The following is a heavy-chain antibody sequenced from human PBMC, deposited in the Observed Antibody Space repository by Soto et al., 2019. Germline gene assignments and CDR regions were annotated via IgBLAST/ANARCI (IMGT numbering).Heavy chain of an antibody. Sequence: QLQLQESGPGLVKPSETLSLTCPVSGGSISSRDYHWSWIRQPPGKALEWIGYIYHTGSTYYNPSLKSRVMMSVDPSKNQFSLSLTSVTAADTAVYYCARYRYCSGGSCYPGWFDPWGQGTLVTVSS. CDR2: IYHTGST. J-gene: IGHJ5*02. D-gene: IGHD2-15*01. CDR3: ARYRYCSGGSCYPGWFDP. CDR1: GGSISSRDYH. V-gene: IGHV4-30-4*01.